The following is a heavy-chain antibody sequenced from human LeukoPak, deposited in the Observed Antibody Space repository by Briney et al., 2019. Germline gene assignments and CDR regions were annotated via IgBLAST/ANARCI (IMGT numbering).Heavy chain of an antibody. Sequence: PGGSMRLSCAASGFTFSSYWVSWVRQTPGKGLEWVANIKNDGSGKYYVDSVKGRFTISRDNAKNSLYLQMNSLRAEDTAVYYCARDRSNERYYYDSSGDFDHWGQGTLVTVSS. CDR3: ARDRSNERYYYDSSGDFDH. J-gene: IGHJ4*02. CDR2: IKNDGSGK. CDR1: GFTFSSYW. V-gene: IGHV3-7*01. D-gene: IGHD3-22*01.